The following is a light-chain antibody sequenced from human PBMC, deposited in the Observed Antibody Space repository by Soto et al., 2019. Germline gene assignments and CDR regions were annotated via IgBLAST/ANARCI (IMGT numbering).Light chain of an antibody. J-gene: IGLJ2*01. CDR3: CSYAGSSTLA. CDR1: SSDVGSYNL. CDR2: EGS. V-gene: IGLV2-23*01. Sequence: QSALTQPASVSGSPGQSITISCTGTSSDVGSYNLFSWYQQHPGKAPKLMIYEGSKRPSGVSNRFAGSKSGNTASLTISGLQAEDEADYYCCSYAGSSTLAFGGGTKLTVL.